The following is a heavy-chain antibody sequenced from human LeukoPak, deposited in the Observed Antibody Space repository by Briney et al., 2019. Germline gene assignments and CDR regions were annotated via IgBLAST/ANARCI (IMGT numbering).Heavy chain of an antibody. D-gene: IGHD6-19*01. V-gene: IGHV4-34*01. CDR3: ARGQQWLVLSFDY. J-gene: IGHJ4*02. CDR2: INHSGST. Sequence: SETLSLTCAVYGGSFSNYYWSWIRQPPGKGLEWIGEINHSGSTNYNPSLKSRVTISVDTSKNQFSLKLSSVTAADTAVYYCARGQQWLVLSFDYWGQGTLVTVSS. CDR1: GGSFSNYY.